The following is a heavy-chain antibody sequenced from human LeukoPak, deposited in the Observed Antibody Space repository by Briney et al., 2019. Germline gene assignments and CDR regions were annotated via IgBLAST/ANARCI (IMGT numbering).Heavy chain of an antibody. CDR1: GGSISSYY. CDR2: IYYSGST. D-gene: IGHD7-27*01. Sequence: SETLSLTCTVSGGSISSYYWSWIRQPPGKGLEWIGYIYYSGSTNYNPSLKSRVTISVDTSKNQCSLKLSSVTAEDTAVYYCARQNWADAFDIWGQGTMVTVSS. V-gene: IGHV4-59*08. J-gene: IGHJ3*02. CDR3: ARQNWADAFDI.